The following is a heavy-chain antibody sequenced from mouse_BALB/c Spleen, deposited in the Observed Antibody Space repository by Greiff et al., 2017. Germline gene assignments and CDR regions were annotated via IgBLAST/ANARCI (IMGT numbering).Heavy chain of an antibody. J-gene: IGHJ3*01. V-gene: IGHV1-5*01. Sequence: VQLQQSGTVLARPGASVKMSCKASGYTFTSYWMHWVKQRPGQGLEWIGAIYPGNSDTSYNQKFKGKTKLTAVTSTSTAYMELSSLTNEDSAVYYCTREGVYYGNYVPYWGQGTLVTVSA. D-gene: IGHD2-1*01. CDR1: GYTFTSYW. CDR3: TREGVYYGNYVPY. CDR2: IYPGNSDT.